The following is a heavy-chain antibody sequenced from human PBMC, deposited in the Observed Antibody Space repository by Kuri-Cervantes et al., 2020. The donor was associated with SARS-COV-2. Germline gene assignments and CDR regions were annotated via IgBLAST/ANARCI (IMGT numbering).Heavy chain of an antibody. D-gene: IGHD1-7*01. CDR3: VRPGRLNWNYDY. CDR2: INVYSGQT. J-gene: IGHJ4*02. CDR1: GYTFHHYG. V-gene: IGHV1-18*01. Sequence: ASVKVSCKASGYTFHHYGMGWVRQASGQGLEWLGRINVYSGQTNYALNVQGRLTMTADKATSTASLELRDLTSDDTAVYYCVRPGRLNWNYDYWGQGTLVTVSS.